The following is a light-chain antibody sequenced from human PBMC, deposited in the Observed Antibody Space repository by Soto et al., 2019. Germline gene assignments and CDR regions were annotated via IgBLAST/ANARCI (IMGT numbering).Light chain of an antibody. J-gene: IGLJ7*01. CDR2: EGS. V-gene: IGLV2-23*01. Sequence: QSALTQPASVSGSPGQSITISCTGTSSDVGSYNLVSWYQQYPGKAPKLMLYEGSKRPSGVSNRFSGSKSGNTAPLTISGLQAEDEADYYCCSYAGSSTHAVFGGGTKLTVL. CDR3: CSYAGSSTHAV. CDR1: SSDVGSYNL.